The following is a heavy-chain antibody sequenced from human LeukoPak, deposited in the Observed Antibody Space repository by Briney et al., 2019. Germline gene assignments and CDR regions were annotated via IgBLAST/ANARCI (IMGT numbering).Heavy chain of an antibody. J-gene: IGHJ6*03. D-gene: IGHD1-26*01. CDR1: GDSVSTGLHY. Sequence: SETLSLTCNVSGDSVSTGLHYYSWIRQHPGEGLEWIGCTHYSGSTHYKSSLRGRLIISLDTSKNQVSLKVTSVTAADTAVYYCARGRRGKYSPYFYYHMDVWGTGTPVTVSS. V-gene: IGHV4-31*03. CDR3: ARGRRGKYSPYFYYHMDV. CDR2: THYSGST.